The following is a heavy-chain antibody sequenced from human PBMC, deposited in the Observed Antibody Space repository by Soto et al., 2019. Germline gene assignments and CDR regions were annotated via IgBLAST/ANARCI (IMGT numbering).Heavy chain of an antibody. D-gene: IGHD6-13*01. Sequence: QVQLVESGGGVVQPGRSLRLSCAASGFTFSNYAMHWVRQAPGKGLEWVAVIWCDGNNKYYVDSVKGRFTISRDNSKNTLYLQMNSLRAEDTDVYYCARDPAAAGTNWFDPWGQGTMVTVSS. CDR1: GFTFSNYA. J-gene: IGHJ5*02. CDR3: ARDPAAAGTNWFDP. V-gene: IGHV3-33*01. CDR2: IWCDGNNK.